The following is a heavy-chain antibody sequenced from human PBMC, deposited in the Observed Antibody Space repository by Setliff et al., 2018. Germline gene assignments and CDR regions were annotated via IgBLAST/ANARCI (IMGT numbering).Heavy chain of an antibody. J-gene: IGHJ3*02. CDR2: VFSGDSDT. V-gene: IGHV5-51*01. CDR1: GYRFTTYW. CDR3: ARLGAPASHDAFDI. Sequence: PGESLKISCKGSGYRFTTYWIGWVRQMPGKGLEWMGIVFSGDSDTRYIPSFQGQVTMSADKSINTAYPQWSSLKASDTAMYYCARLGAPASHDAFDIWGQGTMVTV. D-gene: IGHD6-25*01.